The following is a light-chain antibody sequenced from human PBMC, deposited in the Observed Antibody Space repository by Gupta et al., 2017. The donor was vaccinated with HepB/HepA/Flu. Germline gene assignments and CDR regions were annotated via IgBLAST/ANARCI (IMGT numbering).Light chain of an antibody. CDR1: QSVSSSY. J-gene: IGKJ2*01. Sequence: IVFTQSPGTLSLSPGVRATLSCRASQSVSSSYLAWYQQKPGQAPRRLIYGASSRATGSPDSFSGSGSGTDFTLTISRLETEDFAVDYCQQYGSSQRYTFGQGTKLEIK. CDR2: GAS. CDR3: QQYGSSQRYT. V-gene: IGKV3-20*01.